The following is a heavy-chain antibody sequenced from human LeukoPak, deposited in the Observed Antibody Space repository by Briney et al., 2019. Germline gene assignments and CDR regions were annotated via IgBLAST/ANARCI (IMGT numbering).Heavy chain of an antibody. J-gene: IGHJ4*02. Sequence: PGGSLRLSCAASGFTFSSYGMHWVRQAPGKGLEWVAFIRYDGSNKYYADSVKGRFTISRDNSKNPLYLQMNSLRAEDTAVYYCAKEGKVGLEMATIVDGEVDYWGQGTLVTVSS. D-gene: IGHD5-24*01. CDR3: AKEGKVGLEMATIVDGEVDY. CDR1: GFTFSSYG. CDR2: IRYDGSNK. V-gene: IGHV3-30*02.